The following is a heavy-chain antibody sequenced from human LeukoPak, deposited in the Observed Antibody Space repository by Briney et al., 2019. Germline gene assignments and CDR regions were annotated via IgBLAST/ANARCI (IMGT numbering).Heavy chain of an antibody. CDR2: ISSSGSTI. D-gene: IGHD3-22*01. CDR3: ARDLKGPYDSSGYFDY. J-gene: IGHJ4*02. Sequence: TGGSLRLSCAASGFTFSDYYMSWIRQAPGKGLEWVSYISSSGSTIYYADSVKGRFTISRDNATNSLYLQMNSLRAEDTAVYYCARDLKGPYDSSGYFDYWGQGTLVTVSS. CDR1: GFTFSDYY. V-gene: IGHV3-11*04.